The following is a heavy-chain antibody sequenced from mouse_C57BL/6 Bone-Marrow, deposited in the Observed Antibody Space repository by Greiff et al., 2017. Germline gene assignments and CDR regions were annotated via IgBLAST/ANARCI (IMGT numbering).Heavy chain of an antibody. V-gene: IGHV3-6*01. CDR2: ISYDGSN. CDR3: ASASYRFAY. J-gene: IGHJ3*01. Sequence: EVKLVESGPGLVKPSQSLSLTCSVTGYSITSGYYWNWIRQFPGNKLEWMGYISYDGSNNYNPSLKNRISITRDTSKNQFFLKLNSVTTEDTATYYCASASYRFAYWGQGTLVTVSA. CDR1: GYSITSGYY. D-gene: IGHD2-12*01.